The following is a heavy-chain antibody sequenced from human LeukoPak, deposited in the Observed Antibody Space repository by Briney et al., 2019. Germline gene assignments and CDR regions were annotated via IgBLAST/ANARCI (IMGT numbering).Heavy chain of an antibody. CDR1: GGSISSSSYY. J-gene: IGHJ5*02. CDR2: IYYSGST. CDR3: ARDRGGIAAAGSNWFDP. D-gene: IGHD6-13*01. V-gene: IGHV4-39*07. Sequence: SETLSLTCTVSGGSISSSSYYWGWTRQPPGKGLEWIGSIYYSGSTYNPSLKSRVTMSVDTSKNQFSLKLSSVTAADTAVYYCARDRGGIAAAGSNWFDPWGQGTLVTVSS.